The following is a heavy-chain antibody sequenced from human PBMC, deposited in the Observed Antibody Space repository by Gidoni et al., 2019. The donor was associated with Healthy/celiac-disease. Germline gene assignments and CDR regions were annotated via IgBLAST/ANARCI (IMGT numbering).Heavy chain of an antibody. J-gene: IGHJ3*02. D-gene: IGHD3-22*01. CDR1: GFTFSNAW. CDR3: TTDQHFHDSNAFDI. CDR2: IKSKTDGGTT. Sequence: EVQLVESGGGLVKPGGSLRLSCAASGFTFSNAWMSWVRQAPGKGLEWVGRIKSKTDGGTTDYAAPVKGRFTISRDDSKNTLYLQMNSLKTEDTAVYYCTTDQHFHDSNAFDIWGQGTMVTVSS. V-gene: IGHV3-15*01.